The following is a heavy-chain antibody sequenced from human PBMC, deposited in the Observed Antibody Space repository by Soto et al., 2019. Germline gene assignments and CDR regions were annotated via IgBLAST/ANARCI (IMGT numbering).Heavy chain of an antibody. CDR2: ISYDGSNK. V-gene: IGHV3-30-3*01. CDR3: ARDDLRYCSRNSCYYLLI. J-gene: IGHJ4*01. D-gene: IGHD2-2*01. CDR1: GFTFSSYA. Sequence: GGSLRLSCAASGFTFSSYAMHWVRQAPGKGLEWVAVISYDGSNKYYADSVKGRFTISRDNSKNTLYLQMNSLRAEDTAVYYCARDDLRYCSRNSCYYLLIWGPRTMLTVSS.